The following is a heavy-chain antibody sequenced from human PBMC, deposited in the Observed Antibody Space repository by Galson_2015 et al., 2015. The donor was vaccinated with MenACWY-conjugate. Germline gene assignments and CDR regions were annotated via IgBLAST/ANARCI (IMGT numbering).Heavy chain of an antibody. CDR2: ISGSGGST. CDR3: APIIVVVITSDAFDI. Sequence: SLRLSCAASGSTFSSYAMSWVRQAPGKGLEWVSAISGSGGSTYYADSVKGRFTISRDNSKNTLYLQMNSLRAEDTAVYYCAPIIVVVITSDAFDIWGQGTMVTVSS. V-gene: IGHV3-23*01. D-gene: IGHD3-22*01. CDR1: GSTFSSYA. J-gene: IGHJ3*02.